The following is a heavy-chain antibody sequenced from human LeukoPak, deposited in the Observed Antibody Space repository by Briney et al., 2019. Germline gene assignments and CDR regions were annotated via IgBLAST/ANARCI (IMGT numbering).Heavy chain of an antibody. CDR2: VKSKTNGGTI. Sequence: GGSLRLSCAASGFTFSSYWMSWVRQAPGKGLEWVGLVKSKTNGGTIDYAAPVKGRFSISRDDSENTLYLQMNSLETEDTAVYYCVTERAGAFDYWGQGTLVTVSS. J-gene: IGHJ4*02. V-gene: IGHV3-15*01. CDR3: VTERAGAFDY. D-gene: IGHD6-19*01. CDR1: GFTFSSYW.